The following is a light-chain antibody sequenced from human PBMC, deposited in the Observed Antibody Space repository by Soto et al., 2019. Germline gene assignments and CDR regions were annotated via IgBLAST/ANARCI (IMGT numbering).Light chain of an antibody. J-gene: IGKJ1*01. CDR1: QGIRSW. CDR3: QQYNSYST. CDR2: KAS. V-gene: IGKV1-5*03. Sequence: DIQMTQSPSTLSASVGDRVTITCRASQGIRSWLAWYQQKPGKAPKLLIYKASSLESGVPSRFSGSGSGTEFTLTISSLQPDDLATYYCQQYNSYSTFGQGTKVEIK.